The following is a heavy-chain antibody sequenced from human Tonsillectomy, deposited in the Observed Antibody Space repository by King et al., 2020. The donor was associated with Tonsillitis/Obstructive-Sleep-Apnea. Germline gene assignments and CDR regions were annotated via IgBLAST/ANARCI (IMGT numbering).Heavy chain of an antibody. CDR2: IWYDGSNK. V-gene: IGHV3-33*01. Sequence: VQLVESGGGVVQPGRSLRLSCAASGFTFSSYGMHWVRQAPGKGLEWVAVIWYDGSNKYYADSVKGRFTISRSNSKNTLYWQMNSLRAEDTAVYYCARGEYDCSSTSCYGGAFWYLDLWGRGTLVTVSS. CDR1: GFTFSSYG. CDR3: ARGEYDCSSTSCYGGAFWYLDL. D-gene: IGHD2-2*01. J-gene: IGHJ2*01.